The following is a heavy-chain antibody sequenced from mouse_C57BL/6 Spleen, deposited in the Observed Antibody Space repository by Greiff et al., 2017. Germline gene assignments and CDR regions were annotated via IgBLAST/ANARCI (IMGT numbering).Heavy chain of an antibody. CDR2: IWSDGST. D-gene: IGHD2-4*01. V-gene: IGHV2-6-1*01. CDR1: GFSLTSYG. J-gene: IGHJ4*01. CDR3: ARQVIYYDYGYYAMDY. Sequence: VQLQQSGPGLVAPSQSLSITCTVSGFSLTSYGVHWVRQPPGKGLEWLVVIWSDGSTTYNSALKSRLSISKDNSKSQVFLKMNSLQTDDTAMYYCARQVIYYDYGYYAMDYWGQGTSVTVSS.